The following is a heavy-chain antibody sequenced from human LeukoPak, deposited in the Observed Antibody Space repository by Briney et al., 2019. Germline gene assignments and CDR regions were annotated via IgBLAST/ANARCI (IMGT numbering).Heavy chain of an antibody. J-gene: IGHJ4*02. CDR1: GFTFSTYA. V-gene: IGHV3-23*01. CDR2: ITGGSGLI. CDR3: AKDQVPDGLYDIDY. D-gene: IGHD3-9*01. Sequence: PGGSLRLSCVASGFTFSTYAMNWVRHVPGKGLEWVSVITGGSGLIRYADSVKGRFAISRDNSKSTVYLQMNSLRAEDTAIYYCAKDQVPDGLYDIDYWGQGTLVTVSS.